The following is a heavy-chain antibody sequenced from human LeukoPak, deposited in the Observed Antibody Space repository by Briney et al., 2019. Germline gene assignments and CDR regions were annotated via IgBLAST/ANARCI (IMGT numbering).Heavy chain of an antibody. D-gene: IGHD5-24*01. Sequence: GGSLRLSCAASGFTFSSYGMHWVRQAPGKGLEWVAVIWYDGNNKYYADSVKGRFTISRDNSKNTLYLQMNSLRAEDTAVYYCAKEEEMATIHYYYYGMDVWGQGTTVTVSS. V-gene: IGHV3-30*02. J-gene: IGHJ6*02. CDR2: IWYDGNNK. CDR3: AKEEEMATIHYYYYGMDV. CDR1: GFTFSSYG.